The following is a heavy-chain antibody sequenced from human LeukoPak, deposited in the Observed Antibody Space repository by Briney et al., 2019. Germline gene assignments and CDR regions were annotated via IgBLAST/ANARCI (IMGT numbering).Heavy chain of an antibody. D-gene: IGHD3-16*01. CDR3: AREGTYMSSAEYFQH. CDR1: GGTFSSYA. J-gene: IGHJ1*01. Sequence: GASVKVSCKASGGTFSSYAISWVRQAPGQGLEWMGGIIPIFGTANYAQKFQGRVTITADKSTGTAYMELSSLRSEDTAVYYCAREGTYMSSAEYFQHWGQGTLVTVSS. CDR2: IIPIFGTA. V-gene: IGHV1-69*06.